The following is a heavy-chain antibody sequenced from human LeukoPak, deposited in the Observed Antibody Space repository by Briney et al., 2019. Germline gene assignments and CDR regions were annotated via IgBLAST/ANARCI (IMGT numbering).Heavy chain of an antibody. J-gene: IGHJ4*02. V-gene: IGHV4-39*01. Sequence: SETLSLTCTVSGGSISSSSYYWGWIRQPPGKGLEWIGSIYYSGSTYYNPSLKSRVTISVDTSKNQFSLKLSSVTAADTAVYYCARGGVRSWHSTNPIYYFDYWGQGTLVTVSS. CDR2: IYYSGST. CDR1: GGSISSSSYY. CDR3: ARGGVRSWHSTNPIYYFDY. D-gene: IGHD6-13*01.